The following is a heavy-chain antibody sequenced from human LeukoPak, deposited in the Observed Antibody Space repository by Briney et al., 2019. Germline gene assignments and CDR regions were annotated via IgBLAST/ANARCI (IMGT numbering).Heavy chain of an antibody. V-gene: IGHV1-18*01. J-gene: IGHJ4*02. CDR1: GYTFTNYA. CDR3: AITSARGTYRFLDY. Sequence: ASVKVSCKASGYTFTNYAITWVRQAPGQGLEWMGWISPYNGNTNFAQNLQGRVTMTTDTATSTAYMELRDLRSDDTAMYYCAITSARGTYRFLDYRGRGTLVTVSS. D-gene: IGHD3-16*02. CDR2: ISPYNGNT.